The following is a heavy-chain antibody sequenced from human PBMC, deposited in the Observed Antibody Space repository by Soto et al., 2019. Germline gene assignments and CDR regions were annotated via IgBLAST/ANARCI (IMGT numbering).Heavy chain of an antibody. CDR1: GDTFTDYY. CDR2: INPNSGVT. V-gene: IGHV1-2*04. J-gene: IGHJ6*03. Sequence: QVPLVQSGAEVKKPGASVTVSCRSSGDTFTDYYIHWVRQAPGQGLEWMGWINPNSGVTKYAQKFQGWVSMTRDTSIRTVYMQLSRLRSDDTAVYYCARESGGATATLGYYYFNMDVWGTGTTVTVSS. D-gene: IGHD5-12*01. CDR3: ARESGGATATLGYYYFNMDV.